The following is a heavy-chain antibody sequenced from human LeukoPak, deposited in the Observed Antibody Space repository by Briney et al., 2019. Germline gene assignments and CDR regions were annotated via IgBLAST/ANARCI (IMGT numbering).Heavy chain of an antibody. CDR1: GGSISSSSYY. D-gene: IGHD6-6*01. Sequence: SETLSLTCTVSGGSISSSSYYWGWIRQPPGKGLEWIGSIYYSGSTYYNPSLKSRVTISVDTSKNQFSLKLSSVTAADTAVYYCYSSSSRVYWFDPWGQGTLVTVSS. CDR3: YSSSSRVYWFDP. V-gene: IGHV4-39*07. J-gene: IGHJ5*02. CDR2: IYYSGST.